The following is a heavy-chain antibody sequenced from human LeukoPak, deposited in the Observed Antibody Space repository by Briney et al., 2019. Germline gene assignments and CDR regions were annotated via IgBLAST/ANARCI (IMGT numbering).Heavy chain of an antibody. V-gene: IGHV3-48*04. CDR3: ASGWGAGYGESTFDY. CDR2: ISSSSSTI. Sequence: GGSLRLSCAASGFTFSSYSMNWVRQAPGKGLEWVSYISSSSSTIYYADSVKGRFTISRDNAKNSLYLQMNSLRAEDTAVYYCASGWGAGYGESTFDYWGQGTLVTVSS. D-gene: IGHD4/OR15-4a*01. CDR1: GFTFSSYS. J-gene: IGHJ4*02.